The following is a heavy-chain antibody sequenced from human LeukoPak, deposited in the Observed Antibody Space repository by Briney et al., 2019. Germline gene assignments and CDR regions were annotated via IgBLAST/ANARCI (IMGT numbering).Heavy chain of an antibody. V-gene: IGHV1-46*01. J-gene: IGHJ3*02. CDR1: GYSFPGYY. CDR2: INPNGGQT. CDR3: ARALYCSGGSCDNRAFDI. Sequence: GASVKVSCXASGYSFPGYYMHWVRQAPGQGLEWMGMINPNGGQTSYAQKFQGRVTMTRDTSTSTVYMELSSLRSEDTAVYYCARALYCSGGSCDNRAFDIWGQGTMVTVSS. D-gene: IGHD2-15*01.